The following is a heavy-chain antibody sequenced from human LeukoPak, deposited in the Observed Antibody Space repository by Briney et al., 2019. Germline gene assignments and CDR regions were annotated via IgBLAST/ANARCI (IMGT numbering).Heavy chain of an antibody. CDR2: IYYSGST. Sequence: SETLSLTCTVSGGSISSYYWSWIRQPAGKGLEWIGYIYYSGSTNYNPSLKSRVTISVDTSKNQFSLKLSSVTAADTAVYYCARSPIRRRDGSYLDYWGQGTLVTVSS. V-gene: IGHV4-59*08. J-gene: IGHJ4*02. D-gene: IGHD5-24*01. CDR1: GGSISSYY. CDR3: ARSPIRRRDGSYLDY.